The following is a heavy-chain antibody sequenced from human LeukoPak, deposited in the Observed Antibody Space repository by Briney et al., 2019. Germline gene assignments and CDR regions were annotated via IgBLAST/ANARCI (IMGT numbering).Heavy chain of an antibody. Sequence: GGSLRLSGAASGFTFSNYEINWVRQAPGKGLEWVSYISSSGSTTYYADSVKGRFTISRDNVKNSLYLQMNSLRAEDTAVYYCARIALPLHYYYYYMDVWGKGTTVTVSS. V-gene: IGHV3-48*03. CDR3: ARIALPLHYYYYYMDV. CDR2: ISSSGSTT. J-gene: IGHJ6*03. D-gene: IGHD6-13*01. CDR1: GFTFSNYE.